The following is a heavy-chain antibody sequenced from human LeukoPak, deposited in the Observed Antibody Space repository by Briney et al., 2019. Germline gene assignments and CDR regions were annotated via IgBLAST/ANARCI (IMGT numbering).Heavy chain of an antibody. V-gene: IGHV3-21*01. Sequence: GGSLRLSCAASGFTFSSYSMNWVRQAPGKGLEWVSSISSSSSYIYYADSVKGRFTISRDNAKNSLYLQMNSLRAEDTAVYYCARDMRLNMLTDNWGQGTLVTVSS. D-gene: IGHD3-9*01. J-gene: IGHJ4*02. CDR3: ARDMRLNMLTDN. CDR1: GFTFSSYS. CDR2: ISSSSSYI.